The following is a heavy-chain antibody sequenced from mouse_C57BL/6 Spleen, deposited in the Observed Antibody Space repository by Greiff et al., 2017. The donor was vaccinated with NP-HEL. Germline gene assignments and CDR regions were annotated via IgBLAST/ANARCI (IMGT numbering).Heavy chain of an antibody. J-gene: IGHJ2*01. Sequence: QVQLQQPGAELVRPGSSVKLSCKASGYTFTSYWMHWVKQRPIQGLEWIGNIDPSDSETHYNQKFKDKAPLTVDKSSSTAYMQLSSLTSEDSAVYYCASSQVSMGDFDYWGQGTTLTVPS. CDR1: GYTFTSYW. V-gene: IGHV1-52*01. D-gene: IGHD6-2*01. CDR3: ASSQVSMGDFDY. CDR2: IDPSDSET.